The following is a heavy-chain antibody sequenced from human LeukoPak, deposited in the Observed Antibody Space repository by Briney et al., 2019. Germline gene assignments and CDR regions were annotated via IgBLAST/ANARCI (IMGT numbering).Heavy chain of an antibody. CDR1: GYSFSGYY. J-gene: IGHJ4*02. D-gene: IGHD2-8*01. CDR3: ARDLMWGSNTLGY. CDR2: INPNTGVT. V-gene: IGHV1-2*02. Sequence: ASVKVSCRASGYSFSGYYFFWVRQAHGQGLEWMGWINPNTGVTNSAQKFQGRVTMSRDKSISTAYMELNRLTSDDTAVYYCARDLMWGSNTLGYWGQGTLVTVSS.